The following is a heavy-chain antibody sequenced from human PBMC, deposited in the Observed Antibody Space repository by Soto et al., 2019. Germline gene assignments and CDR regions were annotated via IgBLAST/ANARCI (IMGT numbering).Heavy chain of an antibody. CDR2: IYWDDDK. CDR3: AHRILRTVFGLVTTTAIYFDF. CDR1: GFSLTTSGVG. J-gene: IGHJ4*02. D-gene: IGHD3-3*01. V-gene: IGHV2-5*02. Sequence: QITLNESGPTVVKPAETLTLTCTFSGFSLTTSGVGVGWIRQSPGKAPEWLALIYWDDDKRYSASLKSRLTITEDTSKSQVVLRMASVDPADTATYYCAHRILRTVFGLVTTTAIYFDFWGQGTPVVVSS.